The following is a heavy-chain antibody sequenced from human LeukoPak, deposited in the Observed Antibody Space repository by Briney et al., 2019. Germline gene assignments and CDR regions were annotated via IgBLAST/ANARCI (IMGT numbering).Heavy chain of an antibody. V-gene: IGHV3-30*02. J-gene: IGHJ3*02. D-gene: IGHD6-19*01. CDR2: IRHDGSNK. CDR3: ARVAKQWLIDAFDI. Sequence: PGGSLRLSCVGSGFTFSRHGMHWVRQAPGKGLEWVAFIRHDGSNKFYIDSVRGRFAISRDNSKNTLYLQMSILSRADTAVYYCARVAKQWLIDAFDIWGQGTMVTVSS. CDR1: GFTFSRHG.